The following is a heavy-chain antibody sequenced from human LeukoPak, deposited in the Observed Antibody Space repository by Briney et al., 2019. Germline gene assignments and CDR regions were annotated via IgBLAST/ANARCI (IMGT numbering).Heavy chain of an antibody. CDR2: ISSTSRNI. Sequence: GGSLRLSCSASGFTFSSFSMFWVRQAPGKGPEWLSYISSTSRNIYYADSVKGRFTVSRDNAKNTLYLQMNSLRAEDTAVYYCASSRNSSSWYVLDYWGQGTLVTVSS. CDR3: ASSRNSSSWYVLDY. V-gene: IGHV3-48*04. CDR1: GFTFSSFS. D-gene: IGHD6-13*01. J-gene: IGHJ4*02.